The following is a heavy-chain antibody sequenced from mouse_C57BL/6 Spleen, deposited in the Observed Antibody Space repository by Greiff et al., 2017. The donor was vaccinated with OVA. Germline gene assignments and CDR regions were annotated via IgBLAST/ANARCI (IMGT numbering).Heavy chain of an antibody. CDR1: GFTFSSYG. Sequence: VKVVESGGDLVKPGGSLKLSCAASGFTFSSYGMSWVRQTPDKRLEWVATISSGGSYTYYPDSVKGRFTISRDNAKNTLYLQMSSLKSEDTAMYYCARLGLDYWGQGTTLTVSS. V-gene: IGHV5-6*02. CDR3: ARLGLDY. J-gene: IGHJ2*01. CDR2: ISSGGSYT. D-gene: IGHD4-1*01.